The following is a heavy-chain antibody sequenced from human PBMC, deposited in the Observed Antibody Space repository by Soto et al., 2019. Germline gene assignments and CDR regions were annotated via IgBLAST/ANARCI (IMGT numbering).Heavy chain of an antibody. Sequence: EVQLLESGGGLVQPGGSLRLSCAASGFTFSSYAMSWVLQAPGQGLEWVAAISGSGGSTYYADSVKGRFTISRDNSKNTLYLQMNSLRAEDTAVYYCAKDRGYYAQPLDYWGQGTLVTVSS. CDR3: AKDRGYYAQPLDY. CDR2: ISGSGGST. J-gene: IGHJ4*02. D-gene: IGHD2-2*01. V-gene: IGHV3-23*01. CDR1: GFTFSSYA.